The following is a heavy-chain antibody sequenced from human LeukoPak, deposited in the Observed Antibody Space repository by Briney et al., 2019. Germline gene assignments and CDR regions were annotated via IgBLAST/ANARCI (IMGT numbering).Heavy chain of an antibody. J-gene: IGHJ5*02. Sequence: GGALRLSCAASGFTFSNAWMSWVRPAPGEGRGCVSRINSDNAGAPTDYAATVKDRFTISSDDSKNTLYLQINSLKTDDTAVSYCGGDHDWFDPWGQGTLVTVSS. CDR1: GFTFSNAW. CDR2: INSDNAGAPT. CDR3: GGDHDWFDP. V-gene: IGHV3-15*01. D-gene: IGHD3-16*01.